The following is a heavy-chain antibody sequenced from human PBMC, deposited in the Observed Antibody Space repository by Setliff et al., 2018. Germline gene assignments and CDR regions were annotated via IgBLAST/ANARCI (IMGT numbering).Heavy chain of an antibody. CDR2: TIPSFGST. Sequence: SVKVSCKASGYTLTNYYMHWVRQAPGQGLEWMGGTIPSFGSTNYAQKFQGRVTIMTDESTSTAYMEVSSLRYEDTAVYYCAREGVDTRSSTDYRYYMDVWGKGTTVTVS. D-gene: IGHD2-15*01. CDR1: GYTLTNYY. CDR3: AREGVDTRSSTDYRYYMDV. V-gene: IGHV1-69*05. J-gene: IGHJ6*03.